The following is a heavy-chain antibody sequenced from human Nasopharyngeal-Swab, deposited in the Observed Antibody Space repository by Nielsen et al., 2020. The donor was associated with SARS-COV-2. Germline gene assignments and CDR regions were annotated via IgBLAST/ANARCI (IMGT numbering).Heavy chain of an antibody. CDR2: IYYSGST. V-gene: IGHV4-59*08. D-gene: IGHD2-15*01. CDR3: ARHPGYCSGGSCYSRWFDP. CDR1: GGSISSYY. J-gene: IGHJ5*02. Sequence: SETLSLTCTVSGGSISSYYWSWIRQPPGKGLEWIRYIYYSGSTNYNPSLKSRVTISVDTSKNQFSLKLSSVTAADTAVYYCARHPGYCSGGSCYSRWFDPWGQGTLVTVSS.